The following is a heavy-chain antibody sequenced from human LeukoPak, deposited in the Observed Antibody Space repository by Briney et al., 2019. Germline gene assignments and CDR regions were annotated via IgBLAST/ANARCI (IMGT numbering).Heavy chain of an antibody. J-gene: IGHJ4*02. D-gene: IGHD6-13*01. CDR3: ARGYSSSWELDY. V-gene: IGHV3-30*02. CDR1: GFTFSSYG. Sequence: GGSLRLSCAASGFTFSSYGMHWVRQAPGKGLEWVAFIRYDGSNKYYADSVKGRFTISRDNAKNSLYLQMNSLRAEDTAVYYCARGYSSSWELDYWGQGTLVTVSS. CDR2: IRYDGSNK.